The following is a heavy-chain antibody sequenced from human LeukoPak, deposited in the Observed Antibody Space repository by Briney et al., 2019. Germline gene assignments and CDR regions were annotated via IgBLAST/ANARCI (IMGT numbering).Heavy chain of an antibody. Sequence: ASVKVSCKASGGTFSNYVISWVRQAPGQGLEWMGRIIPIFGTANYAQKFQGKVTITADESTNTAYMELSSLRSDDTAVYYCARVRAAAAGSIDYWGQGTLVTVSS. D-gene: IGHD6-13*01. CDR1: GGTFSNYV. V-gene: IGHV1-69*13. CDR3: ARVRAAAAGSIDY. CDR2: IIPIFGTA. J-gene: IGHJ4*02.